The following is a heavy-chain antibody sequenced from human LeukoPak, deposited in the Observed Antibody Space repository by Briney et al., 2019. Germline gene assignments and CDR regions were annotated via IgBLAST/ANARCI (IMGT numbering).Heavy chain of an antibody. J-gene: IGHJ4*02. CDR3: TKLELELRDRLFDY. CDR2: ISGSGGST. D-gene: IGHD1-7*01. V-gene: IGHV3-23*01. CDR1: GFTFSSYA. Sequence: GGSLRLSCAASGFTFSSYAMSWVRQAPGKGLEWVSAISGSGGSTYYADSVKGRFTISRDNSKNTLYLQMNSLRAEDTAVYYCTKLELELRDRLFDYWGQGTLVTVSS.